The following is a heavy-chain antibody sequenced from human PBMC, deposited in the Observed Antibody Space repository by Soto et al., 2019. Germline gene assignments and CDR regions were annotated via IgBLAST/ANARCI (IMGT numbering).Heavy chain of an antibody. D-gene: IGHD3-10*01. V-gene: IGHV1-24*01. J-gene: IGHJ4*02. Sequence: ASVQVSCKVSGYTLTEFSMHWVSQAPGKGLEWMGGFDPEDGVTIYAHKFQGRVTMTEDTSTDTAYIELSSLRSEDTAVYYCATRPNYYVSGVYYFDYWGQGTLVTVSS. CDR3: ATRPNYYVSGVYYFDY. CDR1: GYTLTEFS. CDR2: FDPEDGVT.